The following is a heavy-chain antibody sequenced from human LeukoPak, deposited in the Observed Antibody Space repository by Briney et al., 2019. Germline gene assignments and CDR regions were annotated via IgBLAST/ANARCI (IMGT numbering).Heavy chain of an antibody. J-gene: IGHJ4*02. V-gene: IGHV5-10-1*01. Sequence: GESLKISCKGSGYSFSSYWISWVRQMPGKGLEWMGRIDPGDFFTKYRPSFEGRVTISADKSLSTVYLQWSSLKASDTAIYYCARDGGGVSSWVSHWGQGTLVTVSS. CDR3: ARDGGGVSSWVSH. D-gene: IGHD2-8*02. CDR2: IDPGDFFT. CDR1: GYSFSSYW.